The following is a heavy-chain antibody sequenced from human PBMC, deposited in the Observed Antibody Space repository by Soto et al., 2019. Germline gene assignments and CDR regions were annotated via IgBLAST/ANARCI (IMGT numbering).Heavy chain of an antibody. CDR3: AREGPPDIAWFDP. J-gene: IGHJ5*02. D-gene: IGHD2-15*01. V-gene: IGHV1-69*01. CDR2: SA. CDR1: GGTFSIYT. Sequence: QVQLVQSGAEVKKPGSSVKVSCKASGGTFSIYTISWVRQAPGQGLEWMGGSANSAQKFQGRLTVTADESTRTVYLELSSLTSADTAVYYCAREGPPDIAWFDPWGQGTLVSVSS.